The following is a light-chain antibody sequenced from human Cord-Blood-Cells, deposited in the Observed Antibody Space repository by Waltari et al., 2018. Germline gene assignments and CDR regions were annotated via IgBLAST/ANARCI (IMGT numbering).Light chain of an antibody. CDR3: QQSYSTPPLT. CDR2: AAS. CDR1: QSISSY. J-gene: IGKJ4*01. V-gene: IGKV1-39*01. Sequence: IQMNQSPSSLSASVGDRVTITCRASQSISSYLNWYQQKPGKAPKLLIYAASSLQSGVPSRFSGSGSGTDFTLTISSLQPEDFATYYCQQSYSTPPLTFGGGTKVEIK.